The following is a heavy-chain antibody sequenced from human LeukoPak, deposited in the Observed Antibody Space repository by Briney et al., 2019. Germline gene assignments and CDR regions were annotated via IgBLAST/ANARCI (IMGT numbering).Heavy chain of an antibody. D-gene: IGHD6-13*01. CDR2: IIPIFGTA. V-gene: IGHV1-69*13. J-gene: IGHJ4*02. CDR3: ARGGPSYRRYSSGWFEED. Sequence: RGASVKVSCRASGGTFSSYAISWVRQAPGQGLEWMGGIIPIFGTANYAQKFQGRVTITADESTSTAYMELSSLRSEDTAVYYCARGGPSYRRYSSGWFEEDWGQGTLVTVSS. CDR1: GGTFSSYA.